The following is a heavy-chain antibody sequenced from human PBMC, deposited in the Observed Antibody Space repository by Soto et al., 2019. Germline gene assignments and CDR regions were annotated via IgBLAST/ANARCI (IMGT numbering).Heavy chain of an antibody. CDR1: GFTFSSYA. Sequence: GGSLRLSCAASGFTFSSYAMHWVRQAPGKGLEWVAVISYDGSNKYYADSVKGRFTISRDNSKNTLYLQMNSLRAEDTAVYYCARDPCPGGASCYCDYWGQGTLVTVSS. CDR2: ISYDGSNK. J-gene: IGHJ4*02. D-gene: IGHD2-2*01. CDR3: ARDPCPGGASCYCDY. V-gene: IGHV3-30-3*01.